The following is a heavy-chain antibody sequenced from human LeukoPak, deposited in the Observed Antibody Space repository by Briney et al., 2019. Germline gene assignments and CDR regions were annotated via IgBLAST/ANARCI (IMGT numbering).Heavy chain of an antibody. D-gene: IGHD7-27*01. CDR2: FNQDGGEK. Sequence: GGSLRLSCAVFGLTFKNSWMTWVRQAPGKGLEWVATFNQDGGEKCYVDSVKGRFTISRDNAKNSLYLQMNSLRADDTAVYYCARGHWGLDPWGQGTLVIVSS. J-gene: IGHJ5*02. V-gene: IGHV3-7*03. CDR1: GLTFKNSW. CDR3: ARGHWGLDP.